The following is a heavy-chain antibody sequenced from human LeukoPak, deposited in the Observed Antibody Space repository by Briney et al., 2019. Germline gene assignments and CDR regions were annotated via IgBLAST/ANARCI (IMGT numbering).Heavy chain of an antibody. CDR2: IYPRDSHT. CDR1: GYSFTSYW. J-gene: IGHJ4*02. Sequence: PGESLKISCKGSGYSFTSYWIGWVRQMPGKGLEWMGIIYPRDSHTRYSPAFQGQVTISADKSLSTAYLQWSSLKASDPAMYYCAKLGYYDSSGYYIYLDYWGQGTLVTVSS. D-gene: IGHD3-22*01. CDR3: AKLGYYDSSGYYIYLDY. V-gene: IGHV5-51*01.